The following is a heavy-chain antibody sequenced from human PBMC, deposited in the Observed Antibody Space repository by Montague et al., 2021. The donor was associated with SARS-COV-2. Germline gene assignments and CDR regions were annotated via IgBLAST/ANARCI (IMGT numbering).Heavy chain of an antibody. CDR2: IGSSSSYL. CDR1: GFTFSSFS. D-gene: IGHD2-15*01. Sequence: SLRLSCAASGFTFSSFSMNWVRQAPGKGLEWVAIIGSSSSYLYYXDSXHVRFTISRDNAKDSLYLQMNSLRGDDTAIYYCAREAAPQYCAGGSCYQPEDFWGQGTQVTVSS. CDR3: AREAAPQYCAGGSCYQPEDF. J-gene: IGHJ4*02. V-gene: IGHV3-21*01.